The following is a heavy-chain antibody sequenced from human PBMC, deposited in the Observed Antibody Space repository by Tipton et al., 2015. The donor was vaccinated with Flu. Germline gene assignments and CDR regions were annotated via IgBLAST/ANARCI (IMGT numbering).Heavy chain of an antibody. J-gene: IGHJ3*02. Sequence: TLSLTCTVSGGSMSSDYWSWIRQSPGKGLEWIGYIYHVGSTNYNPSLKSRVTISMDTSKKQFSLKLSSVTAADTAVYYCARGEHEILKAWAFDIWGQGTMVTVSS. CDR2: IYHVGST. CDR3: ARGEHEILKAWAFDI. V-gene: IGHV4-59*01. D-gene: IGHD3-9*01. CDR1: GGSMSSDY.